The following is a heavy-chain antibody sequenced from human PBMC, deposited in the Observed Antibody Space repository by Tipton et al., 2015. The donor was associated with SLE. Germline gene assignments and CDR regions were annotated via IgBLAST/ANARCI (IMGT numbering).Heavy chain of an antibody. CDR2: IYQTGST. J-gene: IGHJ3*02. CDR1: GGSISTYY. Sequence: TLSLTCTVSGGSISTYYWSWIRQPPKQGLEWIGWIYQTGSTDYNPSLKSRVTMSVDTSKNQFSLRLSSVTAADPALYYCARGYYGSGFDAFEIWCQGAIFTVSS. V-gene: IGHV4-59*01. D-gene: IGHD3-10*01. CDR3: ARGYYGSGFDAFEI.